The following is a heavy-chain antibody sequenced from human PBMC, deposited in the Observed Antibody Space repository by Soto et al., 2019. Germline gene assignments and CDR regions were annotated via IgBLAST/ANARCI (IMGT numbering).Heavy chain of an antibody. CDR3: ASKRYCSGGSCYPAYYYGMDV. CDR2: INHSGST. V-gene: IGHV4-34*01. J-gene: IGHJ6*02. D-gene: IGHD2-15*01. CDR1: GGSFSGYY. Sequence: SETLSLTCAVYGGSFSGYYWSWIRQPPGKGLEWIGEINHSGSTNYNPSLKSRVTISVDTSKNQFSLKLSSVTAADTAVYYCASKRYCSGGSCYPAYYYGMDVWGQGTTVTVSS.